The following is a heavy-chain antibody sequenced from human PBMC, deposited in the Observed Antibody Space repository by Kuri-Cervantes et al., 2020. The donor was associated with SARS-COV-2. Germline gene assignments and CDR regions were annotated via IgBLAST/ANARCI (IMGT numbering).Heavy chain of an antibody. J-gene: IGHJ1*01. CDR1: GGSIRRGAYY. CDR3: ATDKPSYGGNGYLEL. V-gene: IGHV4-31*03. D-gene: IGHD4-23*01. Sequence: LRLSCSVSGGSIRRGAYYCHWIRHRPGKGLEWVGNIYYNGITYYNPSLKSRITISVDTSKNQFSLKLSSVTAADTAVYYCATDKPSYGGNGYLELWGQGTLVTVSS. CDR2: IYYNGIT.